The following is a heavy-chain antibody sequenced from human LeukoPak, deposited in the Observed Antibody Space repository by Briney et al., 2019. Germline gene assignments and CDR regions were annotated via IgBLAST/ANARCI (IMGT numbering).Heavy chain of an antibody. CDR1: GFTFGSYA. CDR3: AKIPSITIYGVIIS. Sequence: GGSLRLSCAASGFTFGSYAMSCVRQAPGKGLEWVSAISGSGGSTYNADSVKGRFTISRDNSKNTLYLQMNSLRAEDTAVYYCAKIPSITIYGVIISWGQGTLVTVSS. CDR2: ISGSGGST. J-gene: IGHJ4*02. D-gene: IGHD3-3*01. V-gene: IGHV3-23*01.